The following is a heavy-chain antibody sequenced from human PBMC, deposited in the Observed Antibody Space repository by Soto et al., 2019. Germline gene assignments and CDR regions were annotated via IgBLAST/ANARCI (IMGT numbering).Heavy chain of an antibody. V-gene: IGHV3-23*01. J-gene: IGHJ4*02. CDR1: GCTFSNYA. Sequence: GGSLRLSCAASGCTFSNYARSWVRQAPGKGLEWVSIISGSGDSPYYADSVKGRFTISRDNSRNTLYLQMNSLRAGDSAKYYCAKEGTSGLYYFDYWGPGTLVTVSS. D-gene: IGHD6-19*01. CDR3: AKEGTSGLYYFDY. CDR2: ISGSGDSP.